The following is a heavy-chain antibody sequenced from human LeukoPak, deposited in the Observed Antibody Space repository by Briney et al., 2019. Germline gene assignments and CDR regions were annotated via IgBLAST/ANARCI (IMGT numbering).Heavy chain of an antibody. V-gene: IGHV5-51*01. CDR2: IYPADSDT. CDR3: ARGFYDLDY. Sequence: GESLKISCKASGFSFTDYWIAWVRQMPGKGLEWMGIIYPADSDTRYNPSFQGQVTISADKSITTAYLQWSSLKASDTAIYHSARGFYDLDYWGQGTLVTVSS. J-gene: IGHJ4*02. D-gene: IGHD3-3*01. CDR1: GFSFTDYW.